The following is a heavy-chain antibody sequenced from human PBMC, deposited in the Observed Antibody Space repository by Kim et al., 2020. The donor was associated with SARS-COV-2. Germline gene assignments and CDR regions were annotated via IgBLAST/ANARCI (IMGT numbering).Heavy chain of an antibody. CDR1: GGSFSGYY. CDR3: ARGDYSNYLGIDY. J-gene: IGHJ4*02. D-gene: IGHD4-4*01. CDR2: INHSGST. V-gene: IGHV4-34*01. Sequence: SETLSLTCAVYGGSFSGYYWSWIRQPPGKGLEWIGEINHSGSTNYNPSLKSRVTISVDTSKNQFSLKLSSVTAADTAVYYCARGDYSNYLGIDYWGQGTLVTVSS.